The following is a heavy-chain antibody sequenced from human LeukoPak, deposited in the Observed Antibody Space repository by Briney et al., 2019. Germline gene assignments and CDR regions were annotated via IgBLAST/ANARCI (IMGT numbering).Heavy chain of an antibody. J-gene: IGHJ4*02. CDR3: ARSRSDTAMVVFDY. CDR2: IYYSGST. V-gene: IGHV4-59*01. D-gene: IGHD5-18*01. Sequence: PSETLSLTCAVYGGSFSGYYWSWIRQPPGKGLEWIGYIYYSGSTNYNPSLKSRVTISVDTSKNQFSLKLSSVTAADTAVYYCARSRSDTAMVVFDYWGQGTLVTVSS. CDR1: GGSFSGYY.